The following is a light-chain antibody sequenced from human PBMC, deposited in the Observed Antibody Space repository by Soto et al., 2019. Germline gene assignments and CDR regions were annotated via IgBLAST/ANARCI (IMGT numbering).Light chain of an antibody. V-gene: IGKV3-20*01. CDR1: QSVSSSY. CDR3: QQYGSSRP. Sequence: EIVLTQSPGTLSLSPGERATLSCRASQSVSSSYLAWYQQKPCQAPRLLIYGASRSATGIADRFSGSGSGTYFTLTISRLEPEDFALYYCQQYGSSRPFGQGTKVEIK. J-gene: IGKJ1*01. CDR2: GAS.